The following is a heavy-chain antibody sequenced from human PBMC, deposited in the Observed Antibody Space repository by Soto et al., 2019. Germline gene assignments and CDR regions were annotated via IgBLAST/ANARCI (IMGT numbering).Heavy chain of an antibody. CDR3: ATDRHYDFWTGSYRTRIFVY. Sequence: ASVKVSCKRSGYTFTSYVLSWVRQAPGQGLEWVGWISAYNGNTNYARNLHGRVTMTKDRSTRTAYMELRRLKAHYTAVYDXATDRHYDFWTGSYRTRIFVYRCQSNLVTVSS. J-gene: IGHJ4*02. D-gene: IGHD3-3*01. CDR2: ISAYNGNT. V-gene: IGHV1-18*04. CDR1: GYTFTSYV.